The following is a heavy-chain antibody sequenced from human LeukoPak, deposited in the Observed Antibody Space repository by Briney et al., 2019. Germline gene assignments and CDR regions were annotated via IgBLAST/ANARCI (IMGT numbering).Heavy chain of an antibody. V-gene: IGHV3-30*02. CDR3: AKDSKDMKEHYYGSGISSGEFDY. CDR2: IRYDGSNK. CDR1: GFTFSSYG. Sequence: GGSLRLSCAASGFTFSSYGMHWVRQAPGKGLEWVAFIRYDGSNKYYADSVKGRFTISRDNSKNTLYLQMNSLRAEDTAVYYCAKDSKDMKEHYYGSGISSGEFDYWGQGTLVTVSS. J-gene: IGHJ4*02. D-gene: IGHD3-10*01.